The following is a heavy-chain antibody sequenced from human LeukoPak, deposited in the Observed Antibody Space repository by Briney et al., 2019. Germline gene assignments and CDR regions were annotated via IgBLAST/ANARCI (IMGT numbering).Heavy chain of an antibody. CDR3: ARSYDSSSDY. V-gene: IGHV1-69*04. J-gene: IGHJ4*02. Sequence: SVKVSCKASGGTFSSYAISWVRQAPGQGLEWMVRIIPILGIANYAQKFQGRVTITADKSTSTAYMELSSLRSEDTAVYYCARSYDSSSDYWGQGTLVTVSS. CDR2: IIPILGIA. CDR1: GGTFSSYA. D-gene: IGHD3-22*01.